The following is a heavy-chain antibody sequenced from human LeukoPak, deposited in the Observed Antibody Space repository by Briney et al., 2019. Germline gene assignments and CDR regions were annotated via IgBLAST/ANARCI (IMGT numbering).Heavy chain of an antibody. CDR3: ARYSADNDYGDLDAFDI. D-gene: IGHD4-17*01. Sequence: ASVKVSCKASGYTFTSYGISWVRQAPGQGLEWMGWISAYNGNTNYAQKLQGRVTRSTDTSTSTAYMELRSLRSDDTAVYYCARYSADNDYGDLDAFDIWGQGTMVTVSS. V-gene: IGHV1-18*01. J-gene: IGHJ3*02. CDR1: GYTFTSYG. CDR2: ISAYNGNT.